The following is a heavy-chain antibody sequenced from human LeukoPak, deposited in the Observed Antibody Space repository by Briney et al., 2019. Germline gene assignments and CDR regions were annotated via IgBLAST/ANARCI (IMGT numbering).Heavy chain of an antibody. J-gene: IGHJ5*02. D-gene: IGHD6-19*01. V-gene: IGHV4-59*08. CDR3: ARHYRGLDSGWGSRFDP. CDR1: GGSISSYY. Sequence: PSETLSLTCTVSGGSISSYYWSWIRQPPGKGLEWIGYIYYSGSTNYNPSLKSRVTISVDTSRNQFSLKLSSVTAADTAVYYCARHYRGLDSGWGSRFDPWGQGTLVTVSS. CDR2: IYYSGST.